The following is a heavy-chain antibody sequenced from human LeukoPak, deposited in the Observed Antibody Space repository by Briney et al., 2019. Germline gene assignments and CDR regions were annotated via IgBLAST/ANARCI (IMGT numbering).Heavy chain of an antibody. J-gene: IGHJ4*02. V-gene: IGHV1-18*01. D-gene: IGHD3-22*01. CDR1: GYTFTSYG. CDR3: ARDSPRPHYYDSSGYYGY. CDR2: ISAYNGNT. Sequence: ASVKVSCKASGYTFTSYGISWVRQAPGQGLERMGWISAYNGNTNYAQKLQGRVTMTTDTSTSTAYMELRSLRSDDTAVYYCARDSPRPHYYDSSGYYGYWGQGTLVTVSS.